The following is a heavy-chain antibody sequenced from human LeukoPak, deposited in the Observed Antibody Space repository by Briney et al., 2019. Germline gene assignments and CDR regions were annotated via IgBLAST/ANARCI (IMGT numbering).Heavy chain of an antibody. Sequence: GGSLRLSCAASGFTFSSYGMHWVRQAPGKGLEWVAVISYDGSNKYYADSVKGRFTISRDNSKNTLYLQMNSLRAEDTAVYYCAKEGRFYYYDSSGPPGPYYFDYWGQGTLVTVSS. CDR2: ISYDGSNK. V-gene: IGHV3-30*18. D-gene: IGHD3-22*01. CDR1: GFTFSSYG. CDR3: AKEGRFYYYDSSGPPGPYYFDY. J-gene: IGHJ4*02.